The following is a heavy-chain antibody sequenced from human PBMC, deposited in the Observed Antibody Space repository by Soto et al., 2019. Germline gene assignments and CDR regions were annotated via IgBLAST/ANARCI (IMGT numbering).Heavy chain of an antibody. V-gene: IGHV4-39*01. CDR1: GRSISSSSYY. CDR3: AKRGYSFAYLPVDD. J-gene: IGHJ4*02. D-gene: IGHD5-18*01. Sequence: QLQLQESGPGLVKPSETLSLTCTVSGRSISSSSYYWGWIRQPPGKGLEWIGIIYYPGSTYYNPYLKRRATISVNTSKNQVSPNLNSVTAADTAVYYCAKRGYSFAYLPVDDWGQGTLVTVSS. CDR2: IYYPGST.